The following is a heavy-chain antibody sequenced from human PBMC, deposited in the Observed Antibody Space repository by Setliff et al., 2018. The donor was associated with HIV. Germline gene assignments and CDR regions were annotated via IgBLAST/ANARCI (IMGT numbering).Heavy chain of an antibody. V-gene: IGHV2-5*02. CDR3: AHKGPDALREDFDY. CDR2: IYWDDDK. D-gene: IGHD2-8*01. CDR1: GFSLNTPGVG. Sequence: SGPTLVNPTQTFTLTCTFSGFSLNTPGVGVGWIRQPPGKALEWLALIYWDDDKRYNSSLRTRLTITEDTSKNQVFLIMTNMDPLDTATYFCAHKGPDALREDFDYWGQGTLVTVSS. J-gene: IGHJ4*02.